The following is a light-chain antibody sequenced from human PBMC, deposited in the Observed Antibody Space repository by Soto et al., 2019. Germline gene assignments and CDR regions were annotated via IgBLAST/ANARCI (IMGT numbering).Light chain of an antibody. CDR2: DVT. CDR1: SSDVGAYNY. J-gene: IGLJ2*01. CDR3: SSYTGSSTLV. V-gene: IGLV2-14*01. Sequence: QSVLTQPASVSGSPGQSITISCTGTSSDVGAYNYVSWYLQHPGTAPKLIIYDVTYRPSGVSNRFSGSKSGNTASLTISGLQAEDEADYYCSSYTGSSTLVFGGGTKLTVL.